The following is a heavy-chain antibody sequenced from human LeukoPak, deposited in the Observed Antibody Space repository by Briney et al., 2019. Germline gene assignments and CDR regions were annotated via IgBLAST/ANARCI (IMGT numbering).Heavy chain of an antibody. V-gene: IGHV3-23*01. Sequence: PGGSLRLSCAASGFTFSSYAMSWVRQAPGKGLEWVSAISGSGGSTYYADSVKGRFTISRDNFKNTLYLQMNSLRAEDTAVYYCANIPYYYDSSGYYPFDYWGQGTLVTVSS. CDR1: GFTFSSYA. D-gene: IGHD3-22*01. J-gene: IGHJ4*02. CDR2: ISGSGGST. CDR3: ANIPYYYDSSGYYPFDY.